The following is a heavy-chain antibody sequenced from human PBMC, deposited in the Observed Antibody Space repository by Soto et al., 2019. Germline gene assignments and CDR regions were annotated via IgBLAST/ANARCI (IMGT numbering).Heavy chain of an antibody. J-gene: IGHJ4*02. CDR2: INHSGGI. V-gene: IGHV4-34*01. CDR1: GGSFSGYY. CDR3: ARGNGMILAVQGDAPDKYYLDS. Sequence: SETLSLTCAVYGGSFSGYYWSWIRQPPWTVMEWIGEINHSGGINYNPSLKSRVTISVDTSKNQFSLKLRSVTAADTAIYYCARGNGMILAVQGDAPDKYYLDSWSQGTLVTVSS. D-gene: IGHD3-22*01.